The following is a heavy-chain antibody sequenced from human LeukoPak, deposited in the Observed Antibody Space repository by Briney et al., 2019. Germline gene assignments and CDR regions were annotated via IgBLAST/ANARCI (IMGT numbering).Heavy chain of an antibody. J-gene: IGHJ4*02. Sequence: SETLSLTCTVSGGSISSYYWSWSRQAPGKGVEWIGNLYYNRGAWYKSSLKSRVTTSVDTSKNQFSLKLSSVTAADTAVYYCARAPFDGIQLWISLGFDYWGQGNLVTVSS. D-gene: IGHD5-18*01. CDR3: ARAPFDGIQLWISLGFDY. V-gene: IGHV4-59*01. CDR1: GGSISSYY. CDR2: LYYNRGA.